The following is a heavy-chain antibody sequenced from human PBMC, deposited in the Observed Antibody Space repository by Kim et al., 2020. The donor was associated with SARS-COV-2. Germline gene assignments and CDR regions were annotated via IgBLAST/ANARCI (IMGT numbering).Heavy chain of an antibody. J-gene: IGHJ6*02. Sequence: SETLSLTCTVSGGSISSYYWSWIRQPAGKGLEWIGRIYTSGSTNYNPSLKSRVTMSVDTSKNQFSLKLSSVTAADTAVYYCARGGNAIVATILSHYYYYGMHLWAQGTTDTVSS. D-gene: IGHD5-12*01. CDR3: ARGGNAIVATILSHYYYYGMHL. CDR1: GGSISSYY. V-gene: IGHV4-4*07. CDR2: IYTSGST.